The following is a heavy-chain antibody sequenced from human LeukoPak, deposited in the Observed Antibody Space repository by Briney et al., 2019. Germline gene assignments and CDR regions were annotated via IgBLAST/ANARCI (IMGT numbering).Heavy chain of an antibody. D-gene: IGHD6-13*01. V-gene: IGHV1-24*01. CDR2: FDPEDGET. CDR3: ATGDSSSFTIDN. J-gene: IGHJ4*02. CDR1: GYTLTELS. Sequence: ASVKVSCKVSGYTLTELSMHWVRQAPGKGLEWMGGFDPEDGETIYAQKFQGRVTMTEDTSTDTAYMELSSLRSEDTAVYYCATGDSSSFTIDNWGQGTLVTVSS.